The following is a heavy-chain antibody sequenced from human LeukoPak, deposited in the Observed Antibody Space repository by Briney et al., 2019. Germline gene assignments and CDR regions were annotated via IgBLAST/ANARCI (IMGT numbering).Heavy chain of an antibody. CDR2: VYISGST. CDR3: ARLQGDYSFDY. V-gene: IGHV4-4*07. J-gene: IGHJ4*02. Sequence: SETLSLTCTVSGGSISSYYWSWIRQPAGKGLEWIGRVYISGSTNYNPSLKGRVTMSIDTSKNQFSLKLSSVAAADTAVYYCARLQGDYSFDYWGQGTLVTVSS. D-gene: IGHD4-11*01. CDR1: GGSISSYY.